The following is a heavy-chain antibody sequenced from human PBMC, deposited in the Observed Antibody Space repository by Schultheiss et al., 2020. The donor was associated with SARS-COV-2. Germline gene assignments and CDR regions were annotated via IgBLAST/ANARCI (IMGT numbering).Heavy chain of an antibody. J-gene: IGHJ6*03. D-gene: IGHD3-10*01. Sequence: GGSLRLSCAASGFTFSSYAMSWVRQAPGKGLEWVAVISYDGSNKYYADSVKGRFTIPRDNSKNTLYLQMNSLRAEDTAVYYCARGGGAISPYYYYYMDVWGKGTTVTVSS. V-gene: IGHV3-30*04. CDR1: GFTFSSYA. CDR2: ISYDGSNK. CDR3: ARGGGAISPYYYYYMDV.